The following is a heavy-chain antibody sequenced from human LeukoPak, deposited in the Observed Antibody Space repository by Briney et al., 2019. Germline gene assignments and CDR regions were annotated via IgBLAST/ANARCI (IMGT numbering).Heavy chain of an antibody. Sequence: PGGSLRLSCAASGFTFSSYSMNWVRQAPGKGLEWVSCLNSDGTRKSYADSVKGRFNISRDNAKNTLYLQMNSLRVEDTAVYYCIRDGLLWYGGSTWGQGTTVTVSS. CDR3: IRDGLLWYGGST. D-gene: IGHD3-10*01. CDR1: GFTFSSYS. J-gene: IGHJ3*01. V-gene: IGHV3-74*01. CDR2: LNSDGTRK.